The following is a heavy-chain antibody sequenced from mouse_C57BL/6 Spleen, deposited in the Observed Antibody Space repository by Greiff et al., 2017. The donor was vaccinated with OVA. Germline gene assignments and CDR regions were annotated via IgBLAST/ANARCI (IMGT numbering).Heavy chain of an antibody. CDR3: ARDYGYYWYFDV. J-gene: IGHJ1*03. CDR2: ISYDGSN. CDR1: GYSITSGYY. V-gene: IGHV3-6*01. Sequence: EVKLQESGPGLVKPSQSLSLTCSVTGYSITSGYYWNWIRQFPGNKLEWMGYISYDGSNNYNPSLKNRISITRDTSKNQFFLKLNSVTTEDTATYYCARDYGYYWYFDVWGTGTTVTVSS. D-gene: IGHD2-2*01.